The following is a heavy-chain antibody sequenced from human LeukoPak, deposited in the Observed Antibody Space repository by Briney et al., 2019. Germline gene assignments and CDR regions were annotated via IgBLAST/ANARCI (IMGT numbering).Heavy chain of an antibody. D-gene: IGHD6-6*01. J-gene: IGHJ4*02. Sequence: GGSLRPSCAASGFSFSSYWMTWVRQAPGKGLEWVANIKQDASEEHYVDSVKGRFTISRDNAKSSLYLQLNSLRVEDTALYFCASTASLSYWGQGTLVTVSS. CDR3: ASTASLSY. CDR1: GFSFSSYW. V-gene: IGHV3-7*01. CDR2: IKQDASEE.